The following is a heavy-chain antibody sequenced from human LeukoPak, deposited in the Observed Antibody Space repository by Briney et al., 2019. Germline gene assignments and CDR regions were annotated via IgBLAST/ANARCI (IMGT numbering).Heavy chain of an antibody. J-gene: IGHJ4*02. CDR1: GFTFSSYS. V-gene: IGHV3-21*01. D-gene: IGHD6-13*01. CDR2: ISSSSKYI. Sequence: NPGGSLRLSCAASGFTFSSYSMNWVRQAPGKGLEWVSSISSSSKYIYYADSVKGRFTISRDNAKNSLYLQMNNLRAEDTAVYYCARGRLAAASYFDYWDQGSLVTVSS. CDR3: ARGRLAAASYFDY.